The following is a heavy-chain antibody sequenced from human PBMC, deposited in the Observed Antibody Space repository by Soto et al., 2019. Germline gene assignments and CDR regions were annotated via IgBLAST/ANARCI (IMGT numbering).Heavy chain of an antibody. CDR3: ARDGCLYPEQLVPRDNWFDP. V-gene: IGHV1-69*13. Sequence: GASVKVSCKASGYTFASYGISWVRQAPGQGLEWMGWIIAIFGKANYAQKFQGRVTITADESTSTAYMELSSLRSEDTAVYYCARDGCLYPEQLVPRDNWFDPWGQGTLVTVSS. CDR1: GYTFASYG. CDR2: IIAIFGKA. D-gene: IGHD6-13*01. J-gene: IGHJ5*02.